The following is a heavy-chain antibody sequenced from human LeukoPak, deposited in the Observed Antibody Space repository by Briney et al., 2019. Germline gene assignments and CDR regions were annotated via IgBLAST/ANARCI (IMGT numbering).Heavy chain of an antibody. Sequence: PSETLSLTCTVSGGSISSGGYYWSWIRQHPGKGLEWIGYIYYSGSTYYNPSLKSRVTISVDTSKNQFSLKLSSVTAADTAVHYCAGGSPYDYIWGSYRPHFFDYWGQGTLVTVSS. CDR2: IYYSGST. D-gene: IGHD3-16*02. V-gene: IGHV4-31*03. CDR3: AGGSPYDYIWGSYRPHFFDY. CDR1: GGSISSGGYY. J-gene: IGHJ4*02.